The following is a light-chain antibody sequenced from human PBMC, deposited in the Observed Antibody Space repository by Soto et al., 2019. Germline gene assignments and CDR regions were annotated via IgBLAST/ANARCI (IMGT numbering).Light chain of an antibody. Sequence: EIVLTQSPGTLSLSPGERATLSCRASQSVSSSYLAWYQQKPGQAPRLLTYGPSSRATGIPDRFSGSGSGTDFTLTISRLEPEDFAVYYCQQYGSSPAWTFGQGTKVEIK. J-gene: IGKJ1*01. CDR3: QQYGSSPAWT. V-gene: IGKV3-20*01. CDR2: GPS. CDR1: QSVSSSY.